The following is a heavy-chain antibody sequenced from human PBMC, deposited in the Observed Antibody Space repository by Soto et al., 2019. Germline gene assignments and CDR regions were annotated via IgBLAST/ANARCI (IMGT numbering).Heavy chain of an antibody. V-gene: IGHV4-4*02. CDR2: IYHSGST. D-gene: IGHD6-19*01. Sequence: QVQLQESGPGLVKPSGTLSLTCAVSGGSISSSNWWSWVRQPPGKGLEWIGEIYHSGSTNYNPSLKSRVTLSVDKSKNQFSLKLSSVTAADTAVYSCASVAGAGTRVDYWGQGTLVTVSS. CDR1: GGSISSSNW. CDR3: ASVAGAGTRVDY. J-gene: IGHJ4*02.